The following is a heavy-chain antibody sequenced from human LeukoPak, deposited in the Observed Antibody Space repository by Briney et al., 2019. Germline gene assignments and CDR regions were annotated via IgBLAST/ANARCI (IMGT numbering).Heavy chain of an antibody. Sequence: PGGSLRLSCAASGFTFRSFGMSWVRQAPGKGLEWVSAISDSGTITYYADSVKGRFTISRDNSKNTLYLQMSSLRAEDTAVYYCAKTIRAIIVLQGSVYWGQGTLVTVSA. V-gene: IGHV3-23*01. CDR2: ISDSGTIT. J-gene: IGHJ4*02. D-gene: IGHD3-10*01. CDR3: AKTIRAIIVLQGSVY. CDR1: GFTFRSFG.